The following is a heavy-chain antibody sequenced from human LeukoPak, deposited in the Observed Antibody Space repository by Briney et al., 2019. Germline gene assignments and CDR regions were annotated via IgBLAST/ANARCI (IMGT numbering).Heavy chain of an antibody. CDR2: ISDSGRNT. CDR3: AKRLRDGYNSPIDY. CDR1: GFTFTSYA. Sequence: GGSLRLSCAASGFTFTSYAMNWVRQAPGKGLEWVSGISDSGRNTYYADSVTGRFPISRDISNNTVYLQMNSLRAEDTALYYCAKRLRDGYNSPIDYWGQGALVTVSS. J-gene: IGHJ4*02. V-gene: IGHV3-23*01. D-gene: IGHD5-24*01.